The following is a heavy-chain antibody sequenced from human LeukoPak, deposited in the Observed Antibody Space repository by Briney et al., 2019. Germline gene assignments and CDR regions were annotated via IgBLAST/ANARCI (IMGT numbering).Heavy chain of an antibody. J-gene: IGHJ5*02. Sequence: ASVQVSCKASGYTFTSYDINWVRQATGQGLEWMGWMNPNSGNTGYAQKFQGRVTMTRNTSISTAYMELSSLRSEDTAVYYCARGRSIAAAVHRSFDPWGQGTLVTVSS. CDR2: MNPNSGNT. V-gene: IGHV1-8*01. CDR3: ARGRSIAAAVHRSFDP. CDR1: GYTFTSYD. D-gene: IGHD6-13*01.